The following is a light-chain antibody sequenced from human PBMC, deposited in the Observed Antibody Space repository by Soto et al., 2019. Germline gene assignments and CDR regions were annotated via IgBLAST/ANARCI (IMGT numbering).Light chain of an antibody. J-gene: IGKJ4*01. CDR1: QTVLHSSNDKNY. CDR3: QQYYNTPLT. V-gene: IGKV4-1*01. CDR2: WAS. Sequence: DIVMTQSPDSLSVSLGERATINCRSSQTVLHSSNDKNYLAWYQQKPGQPPKLLIYWASTRDSGVPDRFSGSGSGTDFTLTISGLQAEDVAVYYCQQYYNTPLTFGGGTKVDIK.